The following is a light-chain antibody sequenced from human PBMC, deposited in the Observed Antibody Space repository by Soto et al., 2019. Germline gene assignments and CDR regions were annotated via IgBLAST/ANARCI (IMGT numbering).Light chain of an antibody. Sequence: IGLTQSAGTLSLSPGERATLSCRASQSFSSSYVAWYQQQPGPPPRLLIYGASSRATGIPDRFSGSGSGTDFPLTISRLAPEDFAVYYCQHYGRPWTFGQGTKLDIK. CDR3: QHYGRPWT. V-gene: IGKV3-20*01. J-gene: IGKJ1*01. CDR1: QSFSSSY. CDR2: GAS.